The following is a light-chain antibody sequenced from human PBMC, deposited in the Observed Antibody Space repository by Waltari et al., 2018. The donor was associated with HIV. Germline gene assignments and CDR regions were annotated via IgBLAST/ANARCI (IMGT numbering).Light chain of an antibody. V-gene: IGKV4-1*01. J-gene: IGKJ2*01. CDR2: WAS. CDR1: QSILSTTGNSHY. Sequence: DIVMTQSPDSLSVSLGERATINCKSSQSILSTTGNSHYLAWYQHRPGQAPNLLIYWASTRESGVPDRFSGSGSGTDFTLTISSLQAEDVAVYYCQQYYDTPYTFGQGTKLDI. CDR3: QQYYDTPYT.